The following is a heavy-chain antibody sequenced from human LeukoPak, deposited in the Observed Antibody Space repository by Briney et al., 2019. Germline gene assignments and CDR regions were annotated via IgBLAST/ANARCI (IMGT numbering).Heavy chain of an antibody. D-gene: IGHD3-10*01. CDR2: ISAYNGNT. J-gene: IGHJ4*02. V-gene: IGHV1-18*01. CDR1: GYTFTSYG. Sequence: ASVKVSCKASGYTFTSYGISWVRQAPGQGLEWMGWISAYNGNTNYAQKLQGRVTMTTDTSTSTAYMELRSLRSDDTAVYYCARDQMGYYYGSGSYPPGYWGQGTLVTVSS. CDR3: ARDQMGYYYGSGSYPPGY.